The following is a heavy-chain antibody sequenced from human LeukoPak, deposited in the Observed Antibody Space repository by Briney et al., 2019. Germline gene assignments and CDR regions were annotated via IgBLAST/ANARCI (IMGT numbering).Heavy chain of an antibody. CDR2: IYPGDSDT. V-gene: IGHV5-51*01. J-gene: IGHJ4*02. D-gene: IGHD3-22*01. Sequence: GESLQISCKGSGYSFTSYWIGWVRQMPGKGLEWMGIIYPGDSDTRYSPSFQGQVTISADKSISTAYLQWSSLKASDTAMYYCARPYYYDSSGHYYFDYWGQGTLVTVSS. CDR3: ARPYYYDSSGHYYFDY. CDR1: GYSFTSYW.